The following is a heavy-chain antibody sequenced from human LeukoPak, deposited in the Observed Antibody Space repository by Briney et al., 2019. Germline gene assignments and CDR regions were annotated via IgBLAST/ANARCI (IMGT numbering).Heavy chain of an antibody. V-gene: IGHV1-46*03. J-gene: IGHJ5*02. CDR2: INPSGGST. Sequence: GASVKVSCKASGYTFTSYYMHWVRQAPGQGLEWMGIINPSGGSTSYAQKFQGRVTITADESTSTAYMELSSLRSEDTAVYYCARESGSQGNWFDPWGQGTLVTVSS. CDR1: GYTFTSYY. CDR3: ARESGSQGNWFDP. D-gene: IGHD1-26*01.